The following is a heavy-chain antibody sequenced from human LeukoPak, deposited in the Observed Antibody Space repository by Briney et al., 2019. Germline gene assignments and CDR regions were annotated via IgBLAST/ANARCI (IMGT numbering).Heavy chain of an antibody. CDR1: GGSFSGYY. Sequence: SETLSLTCAVYGGSFSGYYWSWIRQPPGKGLEWIGEINHSGSTNYNPSLKSRVTISVDTSKNQFSLKLSSVTAADTAVYYCARHPVYSATYYYYYYYMDVWGKGTTVTISS. CDR3: ARHPVYSATYYYYYYYMDV. CDR2: INHSGST. D-gene: IGHD2-15*01. J-gene: IGHJ6*03. V-gene: IGHV4-34*01.